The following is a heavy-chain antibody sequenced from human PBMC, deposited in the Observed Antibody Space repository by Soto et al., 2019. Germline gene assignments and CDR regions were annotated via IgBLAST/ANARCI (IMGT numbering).Heavy chain of an antibody. CDR1: GGSISSGGYY. CDR2: VYYSGST. CDR3: ARDWMDYYDSSGYYYGGVFDY. D-gene: IGHD3-22*01. Sequence: PSETLSLTCTVSGGSISSGGYYWSWIRQHPGKGLEWIGYVYYSGSTYYNPSLKSRVTISVDTSKNQFSLKLSSVTAADTAVYYCARDWMDYYDSSGYYYGGVFDYWGQGTLVTVSS. J-gene: IGHJ4*02. V-gene: IGHV4-31*03.